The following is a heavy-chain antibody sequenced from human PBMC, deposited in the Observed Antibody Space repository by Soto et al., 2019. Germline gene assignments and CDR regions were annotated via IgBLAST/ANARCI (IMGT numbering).Heavy chain of an antibody. D-gene: IGHD6-19*01. CDR1: GFTFSSYA. CDR2: ISYDGSNK. V-gene: IGHV3-30-3*01. J-gene: IGHJ4*02. Sequence: LRLSCAASGFTFSSYAMHWVRQAPGKGLEWVAVISYDGSNKYYADSVKGRFTISRDNSKNTLYLQMYSLRAEDTAVYYCARGESQWLVRRGYYFDYWGQGTLVTVSS. CDR3: ARGESQWLVRRGYYFDY.